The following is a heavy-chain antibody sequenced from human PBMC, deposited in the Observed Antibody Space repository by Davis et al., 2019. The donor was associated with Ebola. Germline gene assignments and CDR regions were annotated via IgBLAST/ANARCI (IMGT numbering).Heavy chain of an antibody. D-gene: IGHD2-21*01. J-gene: IGHJ6*02. CDR1: GFTVSSNY. V-gene: IGHV3-53*01. Sequence: GGSLRLSCAASGFTVSSNYMSWVRQAPGKGLEWVSVIYAGGGTYYADSVKGRFTISRDNAKNSLYLQMNSLRAEDTAVYYCARVRGCGGDCYSKYYYYGMDVWGQGTTVTVSS. CDR3: ARVRGCGGDCYSKYYYYGMDV. CDR2: IYAGGGT.